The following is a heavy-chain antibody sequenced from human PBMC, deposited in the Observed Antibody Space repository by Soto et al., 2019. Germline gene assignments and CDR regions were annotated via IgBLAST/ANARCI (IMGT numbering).Heavy chain of an antibody. V-gene: IGHV1-69*01. Sequence: QVQLVQSGAEVKRPGSSVKVSCKASGGTFNNYAINWVRQAPGQGLEWMGDISPMFGKANYAQKFQGRVKMTADDSTATAYLELSSLRSEDTALYYCAREVEVHTPVFGFWGQGSPVTVSS. CDR2: ISPMFGKA. CDR1: GGTFNNYA. D-gene: IGHD2-2*01. CDR3: AREVEVHTPVFGF. J-gene: IGHJ4*02.